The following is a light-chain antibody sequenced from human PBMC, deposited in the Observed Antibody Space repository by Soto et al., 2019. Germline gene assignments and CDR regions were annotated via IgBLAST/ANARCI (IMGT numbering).Light chain of an antibody. CDR2: KVS. CDR3: MQGTHWPIT. J-gene: IGKJ5*01. V-gene: IGKV2-30*02. CDR1: QSLVHSDGIAY. Sequence: DVVMTQSPLSLPVTLGQQASISCRSNQSLVHSDGIAYFSWFQQRPGRSSRSLIYKVSNRDSGVPDRLSGSGSGTDLELKISRVEAEDVGVYYCMQGTHWPITFGQGTRLEIK.